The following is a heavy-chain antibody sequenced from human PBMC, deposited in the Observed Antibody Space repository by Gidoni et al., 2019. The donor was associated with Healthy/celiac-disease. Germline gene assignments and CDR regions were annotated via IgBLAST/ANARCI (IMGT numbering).Heavy chain of an antibody. CDR2: IYYSGST. D-gene: IGHD6-19*01. Sequence: QLQLQESGPGLVKPSETLSLTCTVSGGSIRSSSYYWGWIRQPPGKGLEWIGRIYYSGSTYYNPSLKIRVTISVDTSKNQFSLKLSSVTAADTAVYYCASPTIRIAVAGSGMDVWGQGTTVTVSS. CDR3: ASPTIRIAVAGSGMDV. J-gene: IGHJ6*02. V-gene: IGHV4-39*01. CDR1: GGSIRSSSYY.